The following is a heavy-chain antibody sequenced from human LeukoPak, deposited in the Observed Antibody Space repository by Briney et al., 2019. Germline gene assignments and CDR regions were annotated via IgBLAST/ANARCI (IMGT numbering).Heavy chain of an antibody. CDR2: MYYGGST. Sequence: SETLSLTCTVSGGSISNYYWSWIRQPPGKGLEWIGYMYYGGSTSYYPSLKRRVTISGDTSKKQFSLKLSSVTAADTAVYYCARAPSFYYYMDVWGKGTTVTISS. CDR1: GGSISNYY. J-gene: IGHJ6*03. V-gene: IGHV4-59*01. CDR3: ARAPSFYYYMDV.